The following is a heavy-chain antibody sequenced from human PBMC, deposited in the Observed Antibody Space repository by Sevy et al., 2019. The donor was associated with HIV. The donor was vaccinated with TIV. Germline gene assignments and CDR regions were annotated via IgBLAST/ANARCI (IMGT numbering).Heavy chain of an antibody. J-gene: IGHJ3*02. CDR2: IYYSGST. Sequence: SETLSLTCTVSGGSISSYYWSWIRQPPGKGLEWIGYIYYSGSTNYNPSLKSRVTISVDTSKNQFSLKLSSVTAADTAVYYCARGLGVWAFDIWGQGTMVTVSS. D-gene: IGHD3-16*01. V-gene: IGHV4-59*01. CDR1: GGSISSYY. CDR3: ARGLGVWAFDI.